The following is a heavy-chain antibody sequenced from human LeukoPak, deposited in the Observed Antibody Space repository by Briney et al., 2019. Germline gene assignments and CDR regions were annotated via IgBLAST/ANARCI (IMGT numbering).Heavy chain of an antibody. CDR1: GFTFSSYG. CDR3: AREGLYCSGGSCYPPTFDY. Sequence: GRSLRLSCAASGFTFSSYGMHWVRQAPGKGLEWVAVIWYDGSNKYYADSVKGRFTISRDNSKNTLYLQMNSLRAEDTAVYCCAREGLYCSGGSCYPPTFDYWGQGTLVTVSS. V-gene: IGHV3-33*01. J-gene: IGHJ4*02. D-gene: IGHD2-15*01. CDR2: IWYDGSNK.